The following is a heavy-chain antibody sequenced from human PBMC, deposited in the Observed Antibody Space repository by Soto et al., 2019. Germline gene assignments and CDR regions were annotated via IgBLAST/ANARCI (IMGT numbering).Heavy chain of an antibody. J-gene: IGHJ4*02. Sequence: QVQLVESGGGVVQPGRSLRLSCAASGFTFSSYAMHWVRQAPGXGXEWVAVISYDGSNKYYADSVKGRFTISRDNSKXXXXXXXXXXXXXXXXXXXXXXXPXSXXXXXXDYWGQGTLVTVSS. CDR2: ISYDGSNK. CDR3: XXXPXSXXXXXXDY. V-gene: IGHV3-30-3*01. CDR1: GFTFSSYA.